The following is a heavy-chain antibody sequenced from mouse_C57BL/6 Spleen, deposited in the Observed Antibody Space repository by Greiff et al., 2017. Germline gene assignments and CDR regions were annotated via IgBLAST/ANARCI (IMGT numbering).Heavy chain of an antibody. Sequence: QVQLQQSGAELVRPGTSVKVSCKASGYAFTNYLIEWVKQRPGQGLEWIGVINPGSGGTNYNEKFKGKATLTADKSSSTAYMQLSSLTSEDSAVXFCARSDYGSSYGAMDYWGQGTSVTVSS. CDR3: ARSDYGSSYGAMDY. V-gene: IGHV1-54*01. CDR1: GYAFTNYL. CDR2: INPGSGGT. J-gene: IGHJ4*01. D-gene: IGHD1-1*01.